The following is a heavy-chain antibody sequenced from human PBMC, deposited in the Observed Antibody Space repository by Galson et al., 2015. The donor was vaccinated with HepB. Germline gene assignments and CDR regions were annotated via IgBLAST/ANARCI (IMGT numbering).Heavy chain of an antibody. D-gene: IGHD6-19*01. CDR2: ISYDGSNK. Sequence: SLRLSCAASGFTFSSYGMHWVRQAPGKGLEWVAVISYDGSNKYYADSVKGRFTISRDNSKNTLYLQMNSLRAEDTAVYYRAKDRVAVAGNFALDYWGQGTLVTVSS. CDR1: GFTFSSYG. CDR3: AKDRVAVAGNFALDY. V-gene: IGHV3-30*18. J-gene: IGHJ4*02.